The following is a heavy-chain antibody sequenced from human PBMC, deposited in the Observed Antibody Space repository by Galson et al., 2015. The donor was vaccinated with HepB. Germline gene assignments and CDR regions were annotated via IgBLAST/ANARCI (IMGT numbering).Heavy chain of an antibody. CDR2: ISSGGSST. CDR3: AREVGATTPPY. J-gene: IGHJ4*02. V-gene: IGHV3-74*01. CDR1: GFTFSNYR. Sequence: SLRLSCAASGFTFSNYRMHWVRQAPGKGLVLVSCISSGGSSTIYVDSAKGRFTISRDNAKNTLYLEMNSLRAEDTAVYYCAREVGATTPPYWGQGTLVTVSS. D-gene: IGHD1-26*01.